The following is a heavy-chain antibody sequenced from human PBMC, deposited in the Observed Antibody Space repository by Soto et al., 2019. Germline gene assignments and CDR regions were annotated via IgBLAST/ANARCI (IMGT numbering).Heavy chain of an antibody. J-gene: IGHJ2*01. CDR1: GFTFSSYS. V-gene: IGHV3-21*01. D-gene: IGHD6-13*01. CDR2: ISSSSSYI. CDR3: ARDRDIAAAGNEYGYFDL. Sequence: EVQLVESGGGLVKPGGSLRLSCAASGFTFSSYSMNWVRQAPGKGLEWVSSISSSSSYIYYADSVKGRFTISRDNAKNSLYLQMNSLRAEDTAVYYCARDRDIAAAGNEYGYFDLWGRGTLVTVSS.